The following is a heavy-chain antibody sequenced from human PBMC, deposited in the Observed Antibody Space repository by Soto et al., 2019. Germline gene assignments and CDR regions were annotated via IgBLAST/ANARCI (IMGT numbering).Heavy chain of an antibody. J-gene: IGHJ4*02. V-gene: IGHV5-51*01. CDR2: MFPGDSDT. D-gene: IGHD6-13*01. Sequence: PGESLKISCEGSGYTFTSYWIAWVRQMPGKGLEWMGIMFPGDSDTXXNPSFQGXXTSSADKSIRTXYLQWXSLKASETALYYCARRAYSTEDLDYWGQGTPVTVSS. CDR1: GYTFTSYW. CDR3: ARRAYSTEDLDY.